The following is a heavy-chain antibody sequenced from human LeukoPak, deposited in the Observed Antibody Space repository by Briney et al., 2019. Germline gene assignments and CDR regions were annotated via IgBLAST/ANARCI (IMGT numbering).Heavy chain of an antibody. CDR3: ARSYYYGSGFPDAFDI. D-gene: IGHD3-10*01. CDR1: GGSISSYY. CDR2: IYTSGST. Sequence: ASETLSLTCTVSGGSISSYYWSWIRQPAGKGLEWVGRIYTSGSTNYNPSLKSRVTIPVDTSKNQFSLKLSSVTAADTAVYYCARSYYYGSGFPDAFDIWGQGTMVTVSS. J-gene: IGHJ3*02. V-gene: IGHV4-4*07.